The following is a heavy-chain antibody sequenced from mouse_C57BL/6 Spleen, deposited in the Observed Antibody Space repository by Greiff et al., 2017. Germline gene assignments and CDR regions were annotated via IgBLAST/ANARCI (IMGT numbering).Heavy chain of an antibody. CDR3: ARDEGSPGWFAY. CDR1: GFTFSDFY. CDR2: SRNKANDYTT. Sequence: EVKVVESGGGLVQSGRSLRLSCATSGFTFSDFYMEWVRQAPGKGLEWIAASRNKANDYTTEYSASVKGRFIVSRDTSQSILYLQMNALRAEDTAIYYCARDEGSPGWFAYWGQGTLVTVSA. J-gene: IGHJ3*01. V-gene: IGHV7-1*01.